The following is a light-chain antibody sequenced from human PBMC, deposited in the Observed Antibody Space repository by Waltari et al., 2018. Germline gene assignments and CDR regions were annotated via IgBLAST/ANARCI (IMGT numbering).Light chain of an antibody. Sequence: QLVLTQSPSASASLGASVKLTCTLSSGHINNVIAWHQQQPEKGPRHLMKVNSDGSHSKGDGIPDRFSGSSSGAERYLIISSVQSEDEADYYCQTGGHGTWVFGGGTKLTVL. J-gene: IGLJ3*02. V-gene: IGLV4-69*01. CDR1: SGHINNV. CDR3: QTGGHGTWV. CDR2: VNSDGSH.